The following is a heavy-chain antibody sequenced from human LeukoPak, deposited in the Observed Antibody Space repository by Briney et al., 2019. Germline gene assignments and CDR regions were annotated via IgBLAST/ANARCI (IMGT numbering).Heavy chain of an antibody. D-gene: IGHD3-9*01. CDR3: AHIPDYYDIVTRYYNTVGYYFDY. J-gene: IGHJ4*02. Sequence: SLPTLVKPTQTLTLTCTFSGFSLSTSGVGVGWIRQPPGKAPVWLALIYWNDDQRYRPSLKSRLTITNDTSKNQVVLTMTNMDPVDTATYYCAHIPDYYDIVTRYYNTVGYYFDYWGQGTLVTVSS. CDR1: GFSLSTSGVG. V-gene: IGHV2-5*01. CDR2: IYWNDDQ.